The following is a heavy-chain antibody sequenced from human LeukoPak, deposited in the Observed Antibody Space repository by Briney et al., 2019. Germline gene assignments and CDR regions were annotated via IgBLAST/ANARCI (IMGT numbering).Heavy chain of an antibody. V-gene: IGHV4-61*02. CDR2: IYTSGST. CDR1: GGSISSGSYY. Sequence: SETLSLTCTVSGGSISSGSYYWSWIRQPAGKGLEWIGRIYTSGSTNYNPSLKSRVTISVDTSKNQCSLKLSSVTAADTAVYYCARAPLYYYYMDVWGKGTTVTVSS. J-gene: IGHJ6*03. CDR3: ARAPLYYYYMDV.